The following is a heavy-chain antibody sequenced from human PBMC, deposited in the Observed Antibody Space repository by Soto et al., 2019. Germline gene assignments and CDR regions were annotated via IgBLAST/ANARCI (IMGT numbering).Heavy chain of an antibody. V-gene: IGHV3-23*01. CDR1: GFTFSSYA. J-gene: IGHJ6*02. CDR3: AKESMXYCSGGSCPYYYYGMDV. Sequence: GGSLRLSCAASGFTFSSYAMSWVRQAPGKGLEWVSAISGSGGSTYYADSVKGRFTISRDNSKNTLYLQMNSLRAEDTAVYYCAKESMXYCSGGSCPYYYYGMDVWGQGTTVTVSS. D-gene: IGHD2-15*01. CDR2: ISGSGGST.